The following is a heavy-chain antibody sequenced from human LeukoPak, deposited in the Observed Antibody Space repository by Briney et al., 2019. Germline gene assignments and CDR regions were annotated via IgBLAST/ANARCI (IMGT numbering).Heavy chain of an antibody. V-gene: IGHV3-30*18. CDR3: AKDFSITMVRGVIGFDY. CDR2: ISYDGSNK. CDR1: GFTFSSYG. D-gene: IGHD3-10*01. J-gene: IGHJ4*02. Sequence: GRSLRLSCAASGFTFSSYGMHWVRQAPGKGLEWVAVISYDGSNKYYADSVKGRFTISRDNSKNTLYLQMNSLRAEDTAVYYCAKDFSITMVRGVIGFDYWGQGTLVTVSS.